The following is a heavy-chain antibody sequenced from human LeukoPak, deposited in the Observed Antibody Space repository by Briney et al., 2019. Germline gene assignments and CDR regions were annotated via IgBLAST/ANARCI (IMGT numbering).Heavy chain of an antibody. D-gene: IGHD3-3*01. V-gene: IGHV4-61*02. CDR2: IYTSGST. J-gene: IGHJ4*02. Sequence: KPSETLSLTCTVSGGSISSGNYYWYWIRQPAGKGLEWIGRIYTSGSTSYNPSPKSRVTMSVDTSKNQFSLKLSSVTAADTAVYYCARGPYYDFWSGYPFFDYWGQGTLVTVSS. CDR3: ARGPYYDFWSGYPFFDY. CDR1: GGSISSGNYY.